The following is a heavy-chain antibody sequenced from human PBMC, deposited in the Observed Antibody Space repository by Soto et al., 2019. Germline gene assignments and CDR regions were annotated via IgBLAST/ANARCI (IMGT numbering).Heavy chain of an antibody. CDR2: IYHSGST. D-gene: IGHD6-13*01. CDR3: ARERRYSSSWRGYDP. V-gene: IGHV4-4*02. J-gene: IGHJ5*02. CDR1: GGSISSSNW. Sequence: SETLSLTCAVSGGSISSSNWWSWVRQPPGKGLEWIGEIYHSGSTNYNPSLKSQVTISVDKSKNQFSLKLSSVTAADTAVYYCARERRYSSSWRGYDPWGQGTLVTVSS.